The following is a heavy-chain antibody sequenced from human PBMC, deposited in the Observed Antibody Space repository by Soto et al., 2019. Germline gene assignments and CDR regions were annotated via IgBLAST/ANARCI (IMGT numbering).Heavy chain of an antibody. J-gene: IGHJ4*02. CDR1: AGTFNRYA. D-gene: IGHD1-20*01. V-gene: IGHV1-69*01. CDR3: ARPKRDNPLVSFDD. Sequence: QAQLVQSGAEVKNPGSSVKVSCMSSAGTFNRYAINWVRQAPGHGLEWLGGLVPLFGTPNYAQKVQERVTVSGDQSTNTTSMEPAGPTSCQPAVFLCARPKRDNPLVSFDDWGQGTLVTVSS. CDR2: LVPLFGTP.